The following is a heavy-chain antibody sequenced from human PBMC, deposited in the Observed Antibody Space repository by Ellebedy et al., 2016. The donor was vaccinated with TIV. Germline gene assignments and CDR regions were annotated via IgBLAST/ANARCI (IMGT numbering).Heavy chain of an antibody. CDR1: GYIFVNYW. D-gene: IGHD7-27*01. CDR2: IDAGDSRA. CDR3: ARHELGENAAFDY. J-gene: IGHJ4*02. V-gene: IGHV5-10-1*01. Sequence: GESLKISXEGSGYIFVNYWITWVRQKPGKGLEWMGRIDAGDSRAHYSPSFQGHITISTDKSTRIAYLQWSSLRASDTAMYYCARHELGENAAFDYWGQGTQVTVSS.